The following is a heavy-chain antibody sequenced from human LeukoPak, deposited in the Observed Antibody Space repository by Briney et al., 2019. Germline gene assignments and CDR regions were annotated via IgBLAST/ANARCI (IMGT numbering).Heavy chain of an antibody. Sequence: PGGSLRLSCVVSDFTFPVSWVRQAPGTGLEWFSTINGRGDDSFHADSAKGRFTIPRDTTKNTLYLRMSSLRAADTAVYYCARAPRGMATIYFDYWGQGTLVTVSS. J-gene: IGHJ4*02. D-gene: IGHD5-24*01. CDR3: ARAPRGMATIYFDY. CDR1: DFTFP. V-gene: IGHV3-23*01. CDR2: INGRGDDS.